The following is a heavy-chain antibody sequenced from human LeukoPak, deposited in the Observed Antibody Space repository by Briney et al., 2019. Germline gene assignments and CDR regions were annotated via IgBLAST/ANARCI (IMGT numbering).Heavy chain of an antibody. V-gene: IGHV3-33*01. CDR2: IWYDGSNK. Sequence: GGSLRLSCAASGFTFSSYGMHWVRQAPGKGLEWVAVIWYDGSNKYYADSVKGRFTISRDNSKNTLYLQMNSLRAEDTAVYYCARDFEYSSSSAFDYWGQGILVTVSS. D-gene: IGHD6-6*01. J-gene: IGHJ4*02. CDR1: GFTFSSYG. CDR3: ARDFEYSSSSAFDY.